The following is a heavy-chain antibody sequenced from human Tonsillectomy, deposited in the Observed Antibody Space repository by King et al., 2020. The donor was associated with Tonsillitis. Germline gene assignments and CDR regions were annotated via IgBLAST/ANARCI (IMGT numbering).Heavy chain of an antibody. Sequence: VQLVESGGGLVQPGGSLRLSCAASGFTFSSYSMNWVRQAPWKGLEWVSYISSSSSTIYYADSVKGRFTISRDNAKNSLYLQMNSLRDEDTAVYYCAREWGYCSGGSCYQPDYWGQGTLVTVSS. CDR2: ISSSSSTI. CDR3: AREWGYCSGGSCYQPDY. J-gene: IGHJ4*02. V-gene: IGHV3-48*02. D-gene: IGHD2-15*01. CDR1: GFTFSSYS.